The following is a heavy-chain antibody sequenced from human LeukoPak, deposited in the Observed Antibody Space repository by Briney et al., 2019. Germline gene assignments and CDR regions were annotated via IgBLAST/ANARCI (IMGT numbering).Heavy chain of an antibody. CDR1: GFTFSNSA. D-gene: IGHD1-1*01. CDR2: ISNSGDKT. Sequence: QPGGSLRLSCEASGFTFSNSAMTWVRQVPGKGPEWISSISNSGDKTYYADFVKGRFTIARDNFKNTLDLQMIGLRAEDTALYYCAKVKGKGGVRDAYDIWGQGTMVTVSS. J-gene: IGHJ3*02. V-gene: IGHV3-23*01. CDR3: AKVKGKGGVRDAYDI.